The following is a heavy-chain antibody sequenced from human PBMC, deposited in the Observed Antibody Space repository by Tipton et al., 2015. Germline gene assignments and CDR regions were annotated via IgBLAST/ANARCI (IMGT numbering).Heavy chain of an antibody. Sequence: SLRLSCAASGFAFDDYAMHWVRQVPGKGLEWVSSINWNSAVIGYADSVKGRFTISRDNAKSSLYLQINSLRPEDTALYYCAAANDYGDSWFEYWGQGTLVTVSS. J-gene: IGHJ4*02. CDR3: AAANDYGDSWFEY. V-gene: IGHV3-9*01. CDR1: GFAFDDYA. D-gene: IGHD4-17*01. CDR2: INWNSAVI.